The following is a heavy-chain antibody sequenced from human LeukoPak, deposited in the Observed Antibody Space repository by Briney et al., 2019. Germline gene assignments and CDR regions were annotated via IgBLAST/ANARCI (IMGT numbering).Heavy chain of an antibody. V-gene: IGHV4-59*01. CDR1: GGSISSYY. CDR2: IYYSGST. Sequence: PSETLSLTCTVSGGSISSYYWSWIRQPPGKGLEWIGYIYYSGSTNYNPSLKSRVTISVDTSKNQFSLKLSSVTAADTAAYYCARVKEAGLFDYWGQGTLVTVSS. CDR3: ARVKEAGLFDY. D-gene: IGHD6-19*01. J-gene: IGHJ4*02.